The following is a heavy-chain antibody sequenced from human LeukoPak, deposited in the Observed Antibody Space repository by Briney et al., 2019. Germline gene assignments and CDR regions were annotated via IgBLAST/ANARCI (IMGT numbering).Heavy chain of an antibody. V-gene: IGHV4-59*05. Sequence: SETLSLTCTVSGGSISSYYWSWIRQPPGKGLEWIGSIYYSGSTYYNPSLKSRVTISVDTSKNQFSLKLSSVTAADTAVYYCARHIAALGWFDPWGQGTLVTVSS. J-gene: IGHJ5*02. CDR3: ARHIAALGWFDP. CDR1: GGSISSYY. CDR2: IYYSGST. D-gene: IGHD6-6*01.